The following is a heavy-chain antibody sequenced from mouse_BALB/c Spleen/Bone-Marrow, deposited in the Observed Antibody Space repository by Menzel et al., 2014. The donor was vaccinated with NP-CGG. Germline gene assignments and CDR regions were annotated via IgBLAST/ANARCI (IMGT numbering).Heavy chain of an antibody. J-gene: IGHJ2*01. Sequence: EVKLMESGGGLVQPGGSLRLSCATSGFTFTDYYMSWVRQPPEKALEWLGFIRNKPNGYTTEYSASVKGRFTISRDNSQSILYLQMNTLRVEDSATYYCTRDMGLLRFDYWGQGTTLTVSS. CDR3: TRDMGLLRFDY. D-gene: IGHD1-1*01. CDR2: IRNKPNGYTT. CDR1: GFTFTDYY. V-gene: IGHV7-3*02.